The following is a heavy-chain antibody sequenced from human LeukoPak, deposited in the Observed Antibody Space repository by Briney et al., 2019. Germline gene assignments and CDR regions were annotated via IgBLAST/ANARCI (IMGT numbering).Heavy chain of an antibody. CDR1: GFTFSSYA. CDR3: ARNSRTGEWAFDI. Sequence: GGSLRLSCTASGFTFSSYAMHWVRQAPGKGLEWVAVISYDGSNKYYADSVKGRFTISRDNSKNTLYLQMNSLRAEDTAVYYCARNSRTGEWAFDIWGQGTMVTVSS. J-gene: IGHJ3*02. V-gene: IGHV3-30*04. D-gene: IGHD7-27*01. CDR2: ISYDGSNK.